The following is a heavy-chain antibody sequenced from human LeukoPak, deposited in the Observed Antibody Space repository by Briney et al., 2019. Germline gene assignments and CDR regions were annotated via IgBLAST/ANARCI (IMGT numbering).Heavy chain of an antibody. CDR2: ISSSGHMT. J-gene: IGHJ3*01. Sequence: GGSLRLSCSAPGFSFSDYYMSWIRQAPGKGLEWDSFISSSGHMTAYADSVKGRVSTSRDNAKNSMYLQVSNVRAEDTAVYFCARDVGTYVNPFDAFDLWGQGTMVTVSS. V-gene: IGHV3-11*01. D-gene: IGHD7-27*01. CDR1: GFSFSDYY. CDR3: ARDVGTYVNPFDAFDL.